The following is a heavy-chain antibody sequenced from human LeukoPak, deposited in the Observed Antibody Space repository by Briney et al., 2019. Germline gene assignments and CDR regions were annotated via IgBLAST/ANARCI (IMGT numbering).Heavy chain of an antibody. D-gene: IGHD3-16*01. CDR2: ISAYNGNT. Sequence: ASVKVSCKASGYTFTGYYMHWVRQAPGQGLEWMGWISAYNGNTNYAQKLQGRVTMTTDTSTSTAYMELRSLRSDDTAVYYCARELGLVFGGFDPWGQGTLVTVSS. J-gene: IGHJ5*02. CDR1: GYTFTGYY. CDR3: ARELGLVFGGFDP. V-gene: IGHV1-18*04.